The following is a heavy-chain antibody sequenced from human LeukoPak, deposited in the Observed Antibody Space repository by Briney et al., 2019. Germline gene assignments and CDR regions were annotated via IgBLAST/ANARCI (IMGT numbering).Heavy chain of an antibody. Sequence: ASVKVSCKASGYTFTSYDINWVRQATGQGFEWMGWLNPNSGKSDFAQKFQGRVTMTRDTSTSTVYMELSSLRSEDTAVYYCARDYCTNGVCYPWTDWGQGTLVTVSS. D-gene: IGHD2-8*01. CDR1: GYTFTSYD. CDR3: ARDYCTNGVCYPWTD. V-gene: IGHV1-8*01. J-gene: IGHJ4*02. CDR2: LNPNSGKS.